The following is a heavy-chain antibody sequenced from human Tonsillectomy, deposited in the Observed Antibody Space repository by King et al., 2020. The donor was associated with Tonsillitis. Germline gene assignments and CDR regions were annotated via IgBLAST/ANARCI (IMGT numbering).Heavy chain of an antibody. J-gene: IGHJ4*02. V-gene: IGHV5-51*01. CDR2: IYPDNADS. D-gene: IGHD2-2*01. CDR1: GYNFAKYW. CDR3: TRRGGFAYADDY. Sequence: VQLVQSGTEVKKPGESLKISCKGSGYNFAKYWIGWVRQMPGKGLEWMGIIYPDNADSRYSPSVQGHVTISVDTSINTAYQQVNSLKASDTGMYYCTRRGGFAYADDYWGQGTLVTVSS.